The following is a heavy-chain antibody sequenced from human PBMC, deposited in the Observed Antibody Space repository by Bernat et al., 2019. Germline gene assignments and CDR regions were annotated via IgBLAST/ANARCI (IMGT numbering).Heavy chain of an antibody. Sequence: EVQLVESGGGLVKPGGSLRLSCAASGFTFSSYSMNWVRQAPGKGLEWVSYIGGSSSYIYYADSVKGRFTISTDNAKNSLYLRMNSLRVEDTAVYYCAREGMAYCSSTSCPLDYWGQGTLVTVSS. CDR2: IGGSSSYI. CDR3: AREGMAYCSSTSCPLDY. CDR1: GFTFSSYS. J-gene: IGHJ4*02. D-gene: IGHD2-2*01. V-gene: IGHV3-21*05.